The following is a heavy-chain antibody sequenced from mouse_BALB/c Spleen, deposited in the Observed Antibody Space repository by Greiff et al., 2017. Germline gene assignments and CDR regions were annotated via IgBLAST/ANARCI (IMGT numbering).Heavy chain of an antibody. D-gene: IGHD2-1*01. Sequence: EVKLVESGGGLVQPGESLKLSCESNEYEFPSHDMSWVRKTPEKRLELVAAINSDGGSTYYPDTMERRFIISRDNTKKTLYLQMSSLRSEDTALYYCARRKNGNYVRTMDYWGQGTSVTVSS. J-gene: IGHJ4*01. CDR2: INSDGGST. V-gene: IGHV5-2*01. CDR3: ARRKNGNYVRTMDY. CDR1: EYEFPSHD.